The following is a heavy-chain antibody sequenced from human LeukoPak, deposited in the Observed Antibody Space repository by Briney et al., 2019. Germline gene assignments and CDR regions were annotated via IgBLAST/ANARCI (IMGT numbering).Heavy chain of an antibody. CDR1: GFNFSSHN. V-gene: IGHV3-48*01. CDR2: ISRRSRTT. CDR3: AKDGSIATAGYYFDY. J-gene: IGHJ4*02. D-gene: IGHD6-13*01. Sequence: GGSLRLSCAASGFNFSSHNFDWVRQAPGKGLEWVAYISRRSRTTLYADSVKGRFAISRDNVKNSLFLEINGLRAEDTAVYYCAKDGSIATAGYYFDYWGQGTLVTVSS.